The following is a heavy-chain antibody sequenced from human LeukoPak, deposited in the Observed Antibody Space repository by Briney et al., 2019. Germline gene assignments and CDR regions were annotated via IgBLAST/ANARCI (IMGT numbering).Heavy chain of an antibody. D-gene: IGHD2-2*01. Sequence: PGGSLRLSCAASGFTFSNYDMNWVRQAPGKGLEWVSSISVSSSSKYYVDSVKGRFTISRDNAKNSLYLQMNSLRAEDTAVYYCATRCSSTSCYDGWGYWGQGTLVTVSS. J-gene: IGHJ4*02. V-gene: IGHV3-21*01. CDR3: ATRCSSTSCYDGWGY. CDR2: ISVSSSSK. CDR1: GFTFSNYD.